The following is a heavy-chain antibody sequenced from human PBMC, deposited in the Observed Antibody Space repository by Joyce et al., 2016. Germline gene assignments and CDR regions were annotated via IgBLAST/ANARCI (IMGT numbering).Heavy chain of an antibody. V-gene: IGHV4-4*02. CDR1: GGSISSSNW. CDR3: ARSSGYSSAEYFQH. J-gene: IGHJ1*01. CDR2: IVQTGST. Sequence: QVQLQESGPGLVKPSGTLSLTCAGSGGSISSSNWWSWVRQPPGKGLEWIGEIVQTGSTKYNLSLKSRVTISVDKSKNQFSLKLSSVTAADTAVYYCARSSGYSSAEYFQHWGQGTLVIVSS. D-gene: IGHD3-22*01.